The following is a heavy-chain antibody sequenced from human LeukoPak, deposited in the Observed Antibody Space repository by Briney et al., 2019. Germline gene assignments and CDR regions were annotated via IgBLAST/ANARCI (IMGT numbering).Heavy chain of an antibody. Sequence: ASVKVSCKASGYPFTGYYIHWVRQAPGQGLEWMGWINPSTGGTNYAQKFQGRVTMTRDTSISTAYMELSRLRSDDTAVYFCARVGEYGSGSYLVYWGQGTLVTVSS. J-gene: IGHJ4*02. CDR3: ARVGEYGSGSYLVY. D-gene: IGHD3-10*01. CDR2: INPSTGGT. CDR1: GYPFTGYY. V-gene: IGHV1-2*02.